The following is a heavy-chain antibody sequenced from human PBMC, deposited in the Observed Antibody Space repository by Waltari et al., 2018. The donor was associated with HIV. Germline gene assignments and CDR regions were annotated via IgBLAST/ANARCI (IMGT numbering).Heavy chain of an antibody. CDR2: ISGSGGST. V-gene: IGHV3-23*01. CDR3: AKTRGYTYAYPRPNYGMDV. D-gene: IGHD5-18*01. Sequence: EVQLLESGGGSVQPGGSRGSPGAASGSTFTSFARNWFGRAPGTGLSLVSVISGSGGSTYSADSVKGRFTISRDNSKNTLYLQMNSLRAEDTAVYYCAKTRGYTYAYPRPNYGMDVWGQGTTVTVSS. CDR1: GSTFTSFA. J-gene: IGHJ6*02.